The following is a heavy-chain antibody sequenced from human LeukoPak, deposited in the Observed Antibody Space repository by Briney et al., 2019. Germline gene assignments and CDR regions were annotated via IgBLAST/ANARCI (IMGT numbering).Heavy chain of an antibody. CDR3: ARAHGYSSGWYTPYYYYMDV. CDR2: ISAYNGNT. V-gene: IGHV1-18*01. Sequence: ASVKVSCKASGYTFTSYGISWVRQAPGQGLEWMGWISAYNGNTNYAQKLQGRVTMTTDTSTSTAYMELRSLRSDDTAVYYCARAHGYSSGWYTPYYYYMDVWGKGTTVTVSS. D-gene: IGHD6-19*01. CDR1: GYTFTSYG. J-gene: IGHJ6*03.